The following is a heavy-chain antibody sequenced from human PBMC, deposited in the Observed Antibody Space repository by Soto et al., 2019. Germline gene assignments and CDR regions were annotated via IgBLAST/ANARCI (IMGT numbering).Heavy chain of an antibody. V-gene: IGHV1-69*08. Sequence: QVQLVQSGAEVKKPGSSVKVSCKASGGTFSSYTISWVRQAPGQGLEWMGRIIPILGIANYVQKFQGRVTITADKSTSTAYMELSSLRSEDTAVYYCARDPDKSTVTEVVDYWGQGTLVTVSS. CDR3: ARDPDKSTVTEVVDY. D-gene: IGHD4-17*01. J-gene: IGHJ4*02. CDR2: IIPILGIA. CDR1: GGTFSSYT.